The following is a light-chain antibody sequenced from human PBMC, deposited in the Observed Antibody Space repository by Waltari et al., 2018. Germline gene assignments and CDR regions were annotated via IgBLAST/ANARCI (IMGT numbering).Light chain of an antibody. Sequence: QSALTQPASVSGSPGQSITISCTGTSSDVGGYNYVSWYQQHPGKAPKLMIYDVSNRPLGVSDRFSGSKSGNTASLTISGLQVEDEADYYCCSYTSSSTFWVFGAGTKVTVL. CDR3: CSYTSSSTFWV. CDR1: SSDVGGYNY. J-gene: IGLJ1*01. V-gene: IGLV2-14*03. CDR2: DVS.